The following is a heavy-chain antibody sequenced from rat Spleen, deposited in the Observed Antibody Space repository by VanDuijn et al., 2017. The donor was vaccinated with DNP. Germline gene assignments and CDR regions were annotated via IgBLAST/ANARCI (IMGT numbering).Heavy chain of an antibody. CDR1: GFSLTNYH. CDR2: IQSGGSR. J-gene: IGHJ2*01. V-gene: IGHV2-27*01. Sequence: QVQLKESGPGLVQPSQTLSLTCTVSGFSLTNYHVYWVRQSPGKGLEWMGRIQSGGSRDYNSALKSRLSISRDTSKSQVFLKMNSLQPEDTGTYYCARQLGYYFDYWGQGVMVTVSS. CDR3: ARQLGYYFDY. D-gene: IGHD1-10*01.